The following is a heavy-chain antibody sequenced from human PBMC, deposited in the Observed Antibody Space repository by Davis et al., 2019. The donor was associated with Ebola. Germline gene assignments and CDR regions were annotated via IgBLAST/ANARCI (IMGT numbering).Heavy chain of an antibody. Sequence: ASVKVSCKASGYSFSSNDINWVRQAPGQGLEWMGWISAYNGNTNYAQKLQGRVTMTTDTSTSTAYMELRSLRSDDTAVYYCARDRMPSIVGAKEGFDYWGQGTLVTVSS. CDR3: ARDRMPSIVGAKEGFDY. J-gene: IGHJ4*02. V-gene: IGHV1-18*01. CDR2: ISAYNGNT. D-gene: IGHD1-26*01. CDR1: GYSFSSND.